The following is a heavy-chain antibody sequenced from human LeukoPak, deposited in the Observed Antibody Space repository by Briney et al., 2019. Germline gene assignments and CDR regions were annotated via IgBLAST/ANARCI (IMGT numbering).Heavy chain of an antibody. V-gene: IGHV4-39*07. J-gene: IGHJ4*02. CDR1: GGSISSSSYY. CDR2: IYYSGST. CDR3: ARDGSGYDAESVFDY. Sequence: SETLSLTCTVSGGSISSSSYYWGWIRQPPGKGLEWIGSIYYSGSTYYNPSLKSRVTISVDTSKNQFSLKLSSVTAADTAVYYCARDGSGYDAESVFDYWGQGTLVTVSS. D-gene: IGHD5-12*01.